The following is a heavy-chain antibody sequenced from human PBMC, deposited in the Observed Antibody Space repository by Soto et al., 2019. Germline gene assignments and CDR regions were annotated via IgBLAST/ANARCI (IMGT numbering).Heavy chain of an antibody. CDR2: IHSSGST. J-gene: IGHJ4*02. Sequence: QVNLQESGPGLVKPSQTLSLTCSVSGDSISTGGYYWSWIRQHPGKGLEWTGYIHSSGSTYYSPSLKSRISISSDISRNQFSLKLTSFTAADTAVYYCARHRGASFVYCVQGTLVTVSS. V-gene: IGHV4-31*03. CDR1: GDSISTGGYY. D-gene: IGHD3-10*01. CDR3: ARHRGASFVY.